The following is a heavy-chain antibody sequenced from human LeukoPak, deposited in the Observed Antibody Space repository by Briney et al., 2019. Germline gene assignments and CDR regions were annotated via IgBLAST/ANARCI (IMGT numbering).Heavy chain of an antibody. D-gene: IGHD3-22*01. V-gene: IGHV1-8*02. Sequence: ASVKVSCKASGYTFTSYYMHWVRQATGQGLEWMGWINPNSGNTGYAQKFQGRVTMTRNTSISTAYMELSSLRSEDTAVYYCARVKTYYYDSSGYHDAFDIWGQGTMVTVSS. CDR1: GYTFTSYY. CDR3: ARVKTYYYDSSGYHDAFDI. CDR2: INPNSGNT. J-gene: IGHJ3*02.